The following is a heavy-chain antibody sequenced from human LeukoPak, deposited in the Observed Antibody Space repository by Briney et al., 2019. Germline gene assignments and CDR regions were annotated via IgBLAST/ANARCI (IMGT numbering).Heavy chain of an antibody. D-gene: IGHD1-1*01. V-gene: IGHV3-30-3*01. CDR2: ISSTGNIK. CDR1: GFSFSSTS. CDR3: AKDNSHWLFDY. Sequence: GGSLTLSCAASGFSFSSTSMHWVRQAPGKGLEWVAVISSTGNIKNFADSVKGRFTISRDNSKNTLYLQMNTLRAEDTSFYYCAKDNSHWLFDYWGRGTLVTVSS. J-gene: IGHJ4*02.